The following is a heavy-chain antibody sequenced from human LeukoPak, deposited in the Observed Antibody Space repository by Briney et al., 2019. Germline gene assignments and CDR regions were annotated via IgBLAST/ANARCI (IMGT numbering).Heavy chain of an antibody. CDR2: ISGSGGRT. J-gene: IGHJ4*02. CDR1: GFTFSTYA. D-gene: IGHD3-22*01. Sequence: GGSLRLSCAASGFTFSTYAMSWVRQAPGKGLEWVSAISGSGGRTYYADSVKGRFTISRDNSKNTLYLQMNSLRADDTAVYYCAGEKTASGFFDYWGQGTLVTVSS. V-gene: IGHV3-23*01. CDR3: AGEKTASGFFDY.